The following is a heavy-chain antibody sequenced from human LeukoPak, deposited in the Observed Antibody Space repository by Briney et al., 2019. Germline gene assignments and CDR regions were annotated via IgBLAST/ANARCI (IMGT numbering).Heavy chain of an antibody. CDR2: VYYSGST. CDR1: GGSISSYY. CDR3: ARGGGSGRGNWFDP. D-gene: IGHD3-10*01. V-gene: IGHV4-59*01. Sequence: SETLSPTCTVSGGSISSYYWSWIRQPPGKGLEWIGYVYYSGSTNYNPSLKSRVTISVDTSNNQFSLKLSSVTAADTSLYYCARGGGSGRGNWFDPWGQGTLVTASS. J-gene: IGHJ5*02.